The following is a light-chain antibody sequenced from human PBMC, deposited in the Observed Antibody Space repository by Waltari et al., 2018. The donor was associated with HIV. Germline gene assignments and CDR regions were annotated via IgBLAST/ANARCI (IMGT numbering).Light chain of an antibody. Sequence: QSALTQPASVPGSPGQSITIPCTGTSSDVGGYNYVSWYQQHPGNAPKLMIYEVTNRPSGVSNRFSGSKSGNTASLTISGLQVEDEADYYCSSYTSSSLEIFGGGTKLTVL. CDR1: SSDVGGYNY. CDR3: SSYTSSSLEI. CDR2: EVT. J-gene: IGLJ2*01. V-gene: IGLV2-14*03.